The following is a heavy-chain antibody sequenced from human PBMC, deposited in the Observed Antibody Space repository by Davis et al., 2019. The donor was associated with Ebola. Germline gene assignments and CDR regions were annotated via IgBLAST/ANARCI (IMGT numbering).Heavy chain of an antibody. J-gene: IGHJ4*02. Sequence: GGSLRLSCAASGFTFSDHYMSWIRQAPGKGLEWVSYISSSGSTIYYADSVKGRFTISRDNAKNTLYLQMSGLRGEDTAVYYCAKYQLWFREYPLDYWGQGTLVTVSS. CDR1: GFTFSDHY. D-gene: IGHD3-10*01. CDR3: AKYQLWFREYPLDY. CDR2: ISSSGSTI. V-gene: IGHV3-11*01.